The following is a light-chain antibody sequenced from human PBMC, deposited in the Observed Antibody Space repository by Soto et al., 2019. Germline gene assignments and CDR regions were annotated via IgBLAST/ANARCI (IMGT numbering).Light chain of an antibody. V-gene: IGLV2-14*03. CDR1: SSDIGGYNY. J-gene: IGLJ1*01. CDR2: DVS. CDR3: SSYTSTRTLYV. Sequence: QSALTQPASVSGSPGQSITISCTGTSSDIGGYNYVSWYQQLPGKVPKLIIYDVSNRPSGVSDRFSGSKSGNAASLTISGLQAEDEADYCSSYTSTRTLYVFGTGTKLTVL.